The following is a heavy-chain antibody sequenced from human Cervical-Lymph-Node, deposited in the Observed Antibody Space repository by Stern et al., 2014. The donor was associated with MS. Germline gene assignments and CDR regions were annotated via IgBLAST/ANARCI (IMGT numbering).Heavy chain of an antibody. CDR1: GFTFSSYG. CDR3: ARDRDYGDYHDY. CDR2: IWYDGSNK. J-gene: IGHJ4*02. V-gene: IGHV3-33*01. Sequence: VQLVESGGGVVQPGRSLRLYCAASGFTFSSYGMHWVRQAPGKGLEWVAVIWYDGSNKYYADSVKGRFTISRDNSKNTLYLQMNSLRAEDTAVYYCARDRDYGDYHDYWGQGTLVTVSS. D-gene: IGHD4-17*01.